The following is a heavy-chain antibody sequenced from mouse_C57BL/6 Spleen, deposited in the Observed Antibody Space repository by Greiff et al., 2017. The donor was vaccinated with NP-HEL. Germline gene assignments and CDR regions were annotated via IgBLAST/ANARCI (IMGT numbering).Heavy chain of an antibody. CDR2: INSDGGST. D-gene: IGHD1-1*02. CDR1: EYEFPSHD. V-gene: IGHV5-2*01. CDR3: ARLLWPYYVDD. Sequence: EVMLVESGGGLVQPGESLKLSCESSEYEFPSHDMPWVRKTPEKRLELVAAINSDGGSTYYPDPLERRFIISRDNTKKTLDMQMGSRRSEDTALYDCARLLWPYYVDDWGQGTTRTVSS. J-gene: IGHJ2*01.